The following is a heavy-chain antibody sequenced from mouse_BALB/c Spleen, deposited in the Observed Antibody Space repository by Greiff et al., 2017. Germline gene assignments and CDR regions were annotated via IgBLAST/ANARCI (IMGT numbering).Heavy chain of an antibody. CDR2: ISNGGGST. Sequence: DVQLVESGGGLVQPGGSLKLSCAASGFTFSSYTMSWVRQTPEKRLEWVAYISNGGGSTYYPDTVKGRFTISRDNAKNTLYLQMSSLKSEDTAMYYCASAYYRYPMDYWGQGTSVTVSS. CDR3: ASAYYRYPMDY. V-gene: IGHV5-12-2*01. D-gene: IGHD2-14*01. CDR1: GFTFSSYT. J-gene: IGHJ4*01.